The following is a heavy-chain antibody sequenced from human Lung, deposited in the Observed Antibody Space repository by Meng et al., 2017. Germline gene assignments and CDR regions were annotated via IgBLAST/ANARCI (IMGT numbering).Heavy chain of an antibody. V-gene: IGHV3-30*01. D-gene: IGHD6-19*01. Sequence: QVGLVESGGGGVQPGRALRLSCAASGFTFSSYAMHWVRQAPGKGLEWVSVISYDGSNKYYADSVKGRFTISRDNSKNTLHLQMNSLRAEDTAVYYCASGLDLFDYWGQGTLVTVSS. CDR3: ASGLDLFDY. CDR1: GFTFSSYA. CDR2: ISYDGSNK. J-gene: IGHJ4*02.